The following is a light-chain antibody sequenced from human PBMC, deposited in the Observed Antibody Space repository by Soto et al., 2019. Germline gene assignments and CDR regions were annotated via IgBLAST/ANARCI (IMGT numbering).Light chain of an antibody. CDR2: ETA. V-gene: IGLV1-51*01. J-gene: IGLJ3*02. CDR3: GTWDSGLSDWV. CDR1: SYNIGNSY. Sequence: QSVLTQPPSVSAAPGQTVTISCTGSSYNIGNSYVSWYRQLHGTSPKLLIYETAKRTTGTPDRFSGSKSGTSATLGITGLLTGDEDDYYCGTWDSGLSDWVFGGGTKLTVL.